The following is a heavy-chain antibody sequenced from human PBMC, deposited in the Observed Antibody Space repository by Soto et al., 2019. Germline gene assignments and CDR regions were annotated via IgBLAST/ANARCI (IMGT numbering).Heavy chain of an antibody. CDR3: ARAREGNWIFGH. Sequence: EVQLVESGGGLVQPGGSLRLSCAASGFTFSSYSMNWVRQAPGKGLEWVSYISSSSSTIYYADSVKGRFTISRDNAKNSRYRQMNSLRAEDAAVYYCARAREGNWIFGHWGQGTLVTVSS. CDR2: ISSSSSTI. V-gene: IGHV3-48*01. D-gene: IGHD1-20*01. CDR1: GFTFSSYS. J-gene: IGHJ4*02.